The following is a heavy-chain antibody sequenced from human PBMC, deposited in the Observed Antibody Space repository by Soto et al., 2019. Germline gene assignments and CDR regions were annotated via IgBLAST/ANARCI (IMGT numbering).Heavy chain of an antibody. V-gene: IGHV1-2*02. Sequence: HEHLVQSGAEVKRPGASLKVSCKASGYSFTGYYIRWVRQAPGQGLEWMGWINPDSGATNYAQNFQGRVTLTSDTSISTASMDLNSLTSDDTAVYYCARGDYGTGGYPFPYFDYWGQGTLVIVSS. D-gene: IGHD2-8*02. CDR3: ARGDYGTGGYPFPYFDY. CDR1: GYSFTGYY. J-gene: IGHJ4*02. CDR2: INPDSGAT.